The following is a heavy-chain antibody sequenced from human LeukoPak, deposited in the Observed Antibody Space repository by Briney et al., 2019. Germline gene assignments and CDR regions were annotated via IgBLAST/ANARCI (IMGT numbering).Heavy chain of an antibody. CDR3: ARLSRHPYYFEF. V-gene: IGHV4-59*01. Sequence: SSETLSLTRTVSGDSISSYYWSWIRQPPGKGLEWIGYIYYSGSGTTTYNPSLKSRVTISVDATKNQFSLKLSSVTAADTAVYYCARLSRHPYYFEFWGQGTLVTVSS. CDR1: GDSISSYY. J-gene: IGHJ4*02. CDR2: IYYSGSGTT.